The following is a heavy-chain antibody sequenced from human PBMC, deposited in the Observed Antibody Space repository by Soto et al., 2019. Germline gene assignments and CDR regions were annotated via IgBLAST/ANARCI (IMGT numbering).Heavy chain of an antibody. CDR2: IYYSGST. V-gene: IGHV4-31*03. J-gene: IGHJ5*02. D-gene: IGHD2-21*02. CDR1: GGSISSGGHY. Sequence: QVQLQESGPGLVKPSQTLSLTCTVSGGSISSGGHYWSWIRQHPGKGLEWIGYIYYSGSTYYNPSLKSRVTISVDTSKNQFSLKLSSVTAADTAVYYCARVSLSGVTAMPVNWFDPWGQGTLVTVSS. CDR3: ARVSLSGVTAMPVNWFDP.